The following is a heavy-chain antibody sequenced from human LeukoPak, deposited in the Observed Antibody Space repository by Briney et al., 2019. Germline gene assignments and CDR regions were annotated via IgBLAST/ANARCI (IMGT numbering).Heavy chain of an antibody. CDR1: GFTFSSYS. V-gene: IGHV3-21*01. CDR2: ISSSSSYI. Sequence: GGSLRLSCAASGFTFSSYSMNWVRQAPGKGLEWVSSISSSSSYIYYADSVKGRFTISGDNAKNSLYLQMNSLRAEDTAVYYCARSRSDYDFWSGYYTGDYWGQGTLVTVSS. J-gene: IGHJ4*02. CDR3: ARSRSDYDFWSGYYTGDY. D-gene: IGHD3-3*01.